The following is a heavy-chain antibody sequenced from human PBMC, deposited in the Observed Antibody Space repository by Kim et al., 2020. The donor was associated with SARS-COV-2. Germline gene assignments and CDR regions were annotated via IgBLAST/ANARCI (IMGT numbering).Heavy chain of an antibody. Sequence: GGSLRLSCAASGFTFSSYAMHWVRQAPGKGLEWVAVISYDGSNKYYADSVKGRFTISRDNSKNTLYLQMNSLRAEDTAVYYCARDGHYYDSSGYNYLGQG. V-gene: IGHV3-30-3*01. CDR2: ISYDGSNK. J-gene: IGHJ4*02. CDR1: GFTFSSYA. D-gene: IGHD3-22*01. CDR3: ARDGHYYDSSGYNY.